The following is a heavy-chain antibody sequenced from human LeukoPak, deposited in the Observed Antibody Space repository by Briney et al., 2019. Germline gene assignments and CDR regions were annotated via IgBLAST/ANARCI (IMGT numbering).Heavy chain of an antibody. CDR1: GGTFSSYA. D-gene: IGHD3-22*01. J-gene: IGHJ6*03. Sequence: GASVKVSCKASGGTFSSYAISWVRQAPGQGLEWMGGIIPIFGTANYAQKFQGRVTITADKSTSTAYMELSSLRSEDTAVYYCASHNTYYYDSSVGSPEFGRYYYYMDVWGKGTTVTVSS. CDR3: ASHNTYYYDSSVGSPEFGRYYYYMDV. V-gene: IGHV1-69*06. CDR2: IIPIFGTA.